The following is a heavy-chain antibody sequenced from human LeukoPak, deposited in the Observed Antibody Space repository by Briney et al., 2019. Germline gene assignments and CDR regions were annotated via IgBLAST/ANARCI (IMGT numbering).Heavy chain of an antibody. D-gene: IGHD3-10*01. J-gene: IGHJ4*02. CDR1: GGSISSYY. V-gene: IGHV4-59*01. CDR3: AREGSGSSEFDY. Sequence: SETLSLTCTVSGGSISSYYWSWIRQPPGKGLEWIGYIYYSGSSNYNPSLKSRVTISVDTSKNQFSLKLSSVTAADTAVYYCAREGSGSSEFDYWGQGTLVTVSS. CDR2: IYYSGSS.